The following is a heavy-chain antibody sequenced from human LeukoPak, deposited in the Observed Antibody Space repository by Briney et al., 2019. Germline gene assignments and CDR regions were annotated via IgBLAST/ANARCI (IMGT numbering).Heavy chain of an antibody. CDR3: ARSASGSSLARFDP. J-gene: IGHJ5*02. CDR1: GASISNYY. V-gene: IGHV4-59*08. Sequence: SETLSLTCAVSGASISNYYWSWIRQPPGKGLEWIGYLSYTGSTNYNPSLKSRVTISGDTSKNQFSLKLTSVTAADTAVYYCARSASGSSLARFDPWGQGTLVTVSS. D-gene: IGHD6-13*01. CDR2: LSYTGST.